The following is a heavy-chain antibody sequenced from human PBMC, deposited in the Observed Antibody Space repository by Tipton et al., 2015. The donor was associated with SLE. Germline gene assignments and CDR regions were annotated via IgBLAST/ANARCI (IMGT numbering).Heavy chain of an antibody. CDR2: INHSGST. CDR1: GASISSGGYY. V-gene: IGHV4-34*01. D-gene: IGHD1-1*01. CDR3: ARAPGLERSYYYYYYIDV. Sequence: TLSLTCTVSGASISSGGYYWNWIRQPPGKGLEWIGEINHSGSTNYNPSLKSRVTMSVDTSKNQFSLKLSSVTAADTAVYYCARAPGLERSYYYYYYIDVWDKGTTVTVSS. J-gene: IGHJ6*03.